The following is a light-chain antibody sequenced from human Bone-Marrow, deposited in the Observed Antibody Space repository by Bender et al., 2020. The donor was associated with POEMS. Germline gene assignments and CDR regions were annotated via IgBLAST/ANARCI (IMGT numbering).Light chain of an antibody. V-gene: IGLV1-40*01. CDR2: GYN. CDR1: SSNTGSGYD. Sequence: QSVLTQPPSVSGAPGQRVTISCTGSSSNTGSGYDINWYQHLPGTAPKLLIYGYNNRPSGVPDRFSGSKSGTSASLTISGLQAEDEADYYCSSYTNRKTRVFGGGTKLTVL. J-gene: IGLJ3*02. CDR3: SSYTNRKTRV.